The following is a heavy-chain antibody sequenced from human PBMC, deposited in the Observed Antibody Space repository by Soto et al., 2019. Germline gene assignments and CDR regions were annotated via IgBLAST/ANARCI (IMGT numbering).Heavy chain of an antibody. D-gene: IGHD3-10*01. Sequence: LSLTCTVSGGSVSSGSYYWSWIRDPPGKGLEWIGYIYYSGSTNYNPSLKSRVTISVDTSKNQFSLKLSSVTAADTAVYYCARALWFGKYYYGMDVWGQGTTVTVSS. CDR2: IYYSGST. J-gene: IGHJ6*02. CDR1: GGSVSSGSYY. CDR3: ARALWFGKYYYGMDV. V-gene: IGHV4-61*01.